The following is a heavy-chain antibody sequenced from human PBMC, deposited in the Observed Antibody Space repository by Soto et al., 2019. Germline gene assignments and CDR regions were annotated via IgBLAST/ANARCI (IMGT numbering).Heavy chain of an antibody. D-gene: IGHD2-2*01. J-gene: IGHJ4*02. Sequence: ASVKVSCKASGYTFSNYYMHWVRQAPGQGLEWMGGINPNGDTTYYAQKFLGRLTVTRGTSTSTVYMELSSLRSDDTAVYYCAREGATAAKMFDYWGQGSLFTVS. CDR1: GYTFSNYY. CDR2: INPNGDTT. V-gene: IGHV1-46*01. CDR3: AREGATAAKMFDY.